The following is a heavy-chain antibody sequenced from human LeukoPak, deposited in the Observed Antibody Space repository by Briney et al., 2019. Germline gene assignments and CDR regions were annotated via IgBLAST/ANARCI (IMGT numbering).Heavy chain of an antibody. V-gene: IGHV5-10-1*01. Sequence: PGESLKISCKGSGYSFTSYWISWVRQMPGKGLEWMGRLDSSDSYTNYSPSFQGHVTISADKSISTAYLQWSSLKASDTAIYYCARESWRKFDYWGQGTLVTVSS. CDR2: LDSSDSYT. CDR3: ARESWRKFDY. J-gene: IGHJ4*02. CDR1: GYSFTSYW. D-gene: IGHD3-3*01.